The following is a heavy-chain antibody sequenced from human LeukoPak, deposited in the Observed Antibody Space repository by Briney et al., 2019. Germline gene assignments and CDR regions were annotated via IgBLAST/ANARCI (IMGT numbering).Heavy chain of an antibody. J-gene: IGHJ6*03. CDR3: ARAHGAGGLGYYYMDV. Sequence: GGSLRLSCAASGFTFSSYEMNWVRQAPGKGLEWVSYISSSNTIYYADSVKGRFTISRDNAKKSLYLQMKSLRAEDTALYYCARAHGAGGLGYYYMDVWGKGTTVTISS. CDR2: ISSSNTI. CDR1: GFTFSSYE. V-gene: IGHV3-48*03. D-gene: IGHD6-19*01.